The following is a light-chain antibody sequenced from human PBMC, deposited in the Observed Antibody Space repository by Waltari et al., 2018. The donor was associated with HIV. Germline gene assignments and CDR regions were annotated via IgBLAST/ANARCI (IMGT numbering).Light chain of an antibody. J-gene: IGLJ1*01. CDR1: SGNIVSSY. Sequence: NFILTQPHSVSESPGKTVTISCTRSSGNIVSSYVQWYQQRPGSSPTTVIYANNQRPSGFPVRFSGSNDSSSNSAALTISGLRTEDEADYYCQSHDNKIFYVVGGGTYVTVL. CDR2: ANN. CDR3: QSHDNKIFYV. V-gene: IGLV6-57*01.